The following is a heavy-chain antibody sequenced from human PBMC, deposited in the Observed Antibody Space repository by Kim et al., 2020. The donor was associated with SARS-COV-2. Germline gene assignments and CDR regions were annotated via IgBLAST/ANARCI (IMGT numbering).Heavy chain of an antibody. D-gene: IGHD6-19*01. Sequence: YADAMRGQYPISRHNAKNSRYLQRNSLRAEDTAVYYCARGGHAVAYAFDIWGQGTMVTVSS. J-gene: IGHJ3*02. CDR3: ARGGHAVAYAFDI. V-gene: IGHV3-11*04.